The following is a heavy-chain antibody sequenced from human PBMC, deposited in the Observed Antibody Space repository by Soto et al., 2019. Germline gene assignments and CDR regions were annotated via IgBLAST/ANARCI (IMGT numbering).Heavy chain of an antibody. CDR1: GGTFSSYA. CDR3: ATYYDSSGYYYYYYGMDV. J-gene: IGHJ6*02. D-gene: IGHD3-22*01. CDR2: IIPIFGTA. Sequence: SVKVSCKASGGTFSSYAISWVRQAPGQGLEWMGGIIPIFGTANYAQKFQGRVTITADESTSTAHMELSSLRSEDTAVYYCATYYDSSGYYYYYYGMDVWGQGTTVTVSS. V-gene: IGHV1-69*13.